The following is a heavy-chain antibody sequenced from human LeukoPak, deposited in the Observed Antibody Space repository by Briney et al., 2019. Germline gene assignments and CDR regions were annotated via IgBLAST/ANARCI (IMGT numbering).Heavy chain of an antibody. V-gene: IGHV1-2*02. CDR3: ARARAQPCSGGSCYSFTLDY. J-gene: IGHJ4*02. Sequence: ASVKVSFKASGYTFTVYYMHWVRQAPGQGLEWMGWINPNSGGTNYAQKFQGRVTMTRDTSISTAYMELSRLRSDDTAVYYCARARAQPCSGGSCYSFTLDYWGQGTLVTVSS. CDR1: GYTFTVYY. CDR2: INPNSGGT. D-gene: IGHD2-15*01.